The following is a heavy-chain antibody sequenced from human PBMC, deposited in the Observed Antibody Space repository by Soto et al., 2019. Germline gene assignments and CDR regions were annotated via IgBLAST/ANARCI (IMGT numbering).Heavy chain of an antibody. CDR3: ARDDGDWSFDI. CDR1: GYTFTSYG. Sequence: QVQFVQSGAEVKEPGASVKVSCKASGYTFTSYGLHWVRQAPGQSLEWMGWINPDNGDTKHSQKFQGRVTITRDTSASTAHMELRSMRYEDTAVYYCARDDGDWSFDIWGQGTTVTVSS. CDR2: INPDNGDT. D-gene: IGHD2-21*01. V-gene: IGHV1-3*01. J-gene: IGHJ3*02.